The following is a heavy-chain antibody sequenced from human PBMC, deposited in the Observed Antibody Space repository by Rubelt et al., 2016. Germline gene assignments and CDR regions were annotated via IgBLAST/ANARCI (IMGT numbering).Heavy chain of an antibody. D-gene: IGHD2-21*01. CDR3: ASQLGIAPPHFDY. Sequence: QLQLQESGPGLVKPSETLSLTCSVSGGSISSNDFYWGWIRQPPGKGLEWIGSIYYSGSTYYNPSLKSRVTISVDTSQNTVSLRLTSLTAADTAVYHCASQLGIAPPHFDYWGQGTLVTVSS. J-gene: IGHJ4*02. CDR2: IYYSGST. CDR1: GGSISSNDFY. V-gene: IGHV4-39*07.